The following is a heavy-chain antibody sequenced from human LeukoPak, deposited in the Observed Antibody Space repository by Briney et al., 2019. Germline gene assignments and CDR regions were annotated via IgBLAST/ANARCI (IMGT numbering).Heavy chain of an antibody. Sequence: PGGSLRLSCTVSGFTVSSNSMSWVRQAPGKGLEWVSFIYSGVGPHYSDSVKGRFTISRDDSKNTLYLQMNSLRAEDTAVYYCARVALRWLQFTEFDYWGQGTLVTVSS. CDR2: IYSGVGP. D-gene: IGHD5-24*01. CDR1: GFTVSSNS. CDR3: ARVALRWLQFTEFDY. J-gene: IGHJ4*02. V-gene: IGHV3-53*01.